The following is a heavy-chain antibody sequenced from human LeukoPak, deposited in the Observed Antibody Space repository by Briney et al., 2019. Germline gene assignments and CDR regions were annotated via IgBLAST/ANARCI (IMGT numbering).Heavy chain of an antibody. CDR2: IIPIFGTA. J-gene: IGHJ4*02. V-gene: IGHV1-69*01. CDR1: GGTFSSYA. D-gene: IGHD6-6*01. Sequence: ASVKVSCKASGGTFSSYAISWVRQAPGQGLEWMGGIIPIFGTANYAQKFQGRVTITADESTSTAYMELSSLRSEDAAVYYCAAKAGVQLVPDYWGQGTLVTVSS. CDR3: AAKAGVQLVPDY.